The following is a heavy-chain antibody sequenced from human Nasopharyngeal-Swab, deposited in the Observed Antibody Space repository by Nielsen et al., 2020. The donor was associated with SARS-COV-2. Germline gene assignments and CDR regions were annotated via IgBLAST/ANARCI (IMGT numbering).Heavy chain of an antibody. D-gene: IGHD3-3*01. J-gene: IGHJ4*02. CDR2: IYSGGST. CDR3: AAHPSYDFWSGTYY. Sequence: GESLKISCAASGLTVSNNYMSWVRQAPGKGLEWVSIIYSGGSTYYADSVKGRFTISRDNSKNTLYLQMNSLRAEDTAVYYCAAHPSYDFWSGTYYWGQGTLFTVSS. V-gene: IGHV3-53*01. CDR1: GLTVSNNY.